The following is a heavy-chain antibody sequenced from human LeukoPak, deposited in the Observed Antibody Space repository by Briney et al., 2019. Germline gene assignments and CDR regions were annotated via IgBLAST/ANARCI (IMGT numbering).Heavy chain of an antibody. CDR3: ARVSDDEHGGNSGAIYFES. V-gene: IGHV4-38-2*02. CDR1: GYSIMSTFY. CDR2: VYHSGST. Sequence: SETLSLTCTVSGYSIMSTFYWGWIRQSPGKGLEWIGNVYHSGSTYSNPSLRSRVTISVDTSKNQFSLKLSSVTAADTAVYYCARVSDDEHGGNSGAIYFESWGQGTVVTASS. J-gene: IGHJ4*02. D-gene: IGHD4-23*01.